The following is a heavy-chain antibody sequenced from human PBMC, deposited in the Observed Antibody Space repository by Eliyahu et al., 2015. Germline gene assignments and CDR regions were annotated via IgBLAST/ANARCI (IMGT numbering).Heavy chain of an antibody. CDR3: ARGGDNDY. CDR2: ITSGGNTI. CDR1: GFAFSSSS. V-gene: IGHV3-48*01. Sequence: EVQLVESGGGLVQPGGSLRLSXAASGFAFSSSSMNWVRQAPGKGLEWLSYITSGGNTIYSSDSVKGRFTISRDDAENSLYLQMNSLRAEDTAVYYCARGGDNDYWGQGTLVTVSS. D-gene: IGHD7-27*01. J-gene: IGHJ4*02.